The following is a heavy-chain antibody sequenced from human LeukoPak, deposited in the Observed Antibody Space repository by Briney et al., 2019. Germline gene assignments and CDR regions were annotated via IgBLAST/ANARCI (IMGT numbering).Heavy chain of an antibody. J-gene: IGHJ1*01. V-gene: IGHV3-7*03. D-gene: IGHD5-18*01. CDR1: GFTFSNYW. Sequence: GGSLRLSCKGSGFTFSNYWMGWVRQAPGKGLQWVANIKTDGSEKYYVDSVKGRFTISRDNAKNSLYLQMNSLRAEDTALYYCAKDLGYSYGFKYFQHWGQGTLVTVSS. CDR3: AKDLGYSYGFKYFQH. CDR2: IKTDGSEK.